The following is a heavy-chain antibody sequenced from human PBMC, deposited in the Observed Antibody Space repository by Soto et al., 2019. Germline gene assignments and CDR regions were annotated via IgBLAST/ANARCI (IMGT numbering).Heavy chain of an antibody. CDR3: AKGALEAAAATNPIGSDY. CDR2: ISGSGGST. Sequence: GESLKISCAASGFTFSSYAMSWVRQAPGKGLEWVSAISGSGGSTYYADSVKGRFTISRDNSKNTLYLQMNSLRAEDTAVYYCAKGALEAAAATNPIGSDYWGQGTLVTVSS. CDR1: GFTFSSYA. D-gene: IGHD6-13*01. J-gene: IGHJ4*02. V-gene: IGHV3-23*01.